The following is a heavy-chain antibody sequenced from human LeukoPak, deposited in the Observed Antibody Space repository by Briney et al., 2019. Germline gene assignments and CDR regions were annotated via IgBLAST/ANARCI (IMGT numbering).Heavy chain of an antibody. D-gene: IGHD5-12*01. V-gene: IGHV3-7*01. Sequence: PGGSLRHSCAASGFIFSSYWMNWVRQAPGKGLEWVANIKPDGSQIYYVDSVKGRFTISRVNAKNSLYLQMNSLRAEDTAVYYCASGRGSSSWGQGTLVTVSS. CDR3: ASGRGSSS. CDR2: IKPDGSQI. J-gene: IGHJ5*02. CDR1: GFIFSSYW.